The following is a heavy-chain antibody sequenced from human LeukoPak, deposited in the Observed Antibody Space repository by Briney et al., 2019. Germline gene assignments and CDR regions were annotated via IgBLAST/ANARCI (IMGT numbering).Heavy chain of an antibody. CDR2: IYYSGST. J-gene: IGHJ6*02. V-gene: IGHV4-59*08. CDR1: GGSISSYY. D-gene: IGHD6-13*01. CDR3: ARLKAAASTRYYYYGMDV. Sequence: PSETLSLTCTVSGGSISSYYWSWIRQPPGKGLEWIGYIYYSGSTNYNPSLKSRVTISVDTSKNQFSLKLSSVTAADTAVYYCARLKAAASTRYYYYGMDVWGQGTTVTVSS.